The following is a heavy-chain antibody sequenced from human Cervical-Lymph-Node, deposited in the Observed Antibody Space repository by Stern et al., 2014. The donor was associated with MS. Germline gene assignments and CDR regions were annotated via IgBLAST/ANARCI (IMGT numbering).Heavy chain of an antibody. J-gene: IGHJ6*02. CDR1: GFTFSSYG. D-gene: IGHD3-10*01. CDR3: ARAITMVRGVIGGMDV. CDR2: IWYDGSNK. Sequence: QMQLVQSGGGVVQPGRSLRLSCAASGFTFSSYGMHWVRQAPGKGLEWVAVIWYDGSNKYYADSVKGRFTISRDNSKNTLYLQMNSLRAEDTAVYYCARAITMVRGVIGGMDVWGQGTTVTVSS. V-gene: IGHV3-33*01.